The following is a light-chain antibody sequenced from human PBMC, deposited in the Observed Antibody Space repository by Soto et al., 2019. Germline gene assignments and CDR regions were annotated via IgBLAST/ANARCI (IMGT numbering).Light chain of an antibody. CDR3: QQYASSPAT. CDR1: RTVSSSY. V-gene: IGKV3-20*01. J-gene: IGKJ1*01. CDR2: GAS. Sequence: EIVLTQSPGTPSLSPGERATLSCRASRTVSSSYLAWYQQKPGQAPRLLIYGASSRATGIPDRFSGSGSGTDFTLTISRLEPADFAVYYCQQYASSPATFGQGTEVQIK.